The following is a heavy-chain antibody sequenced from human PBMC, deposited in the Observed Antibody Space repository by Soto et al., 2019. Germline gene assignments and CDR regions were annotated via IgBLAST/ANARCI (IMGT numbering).Heavy chain of an antibody. J-gene: IGHJ6*02. V-gene: IGHV1-69*06. Sequence: SVKVSCKASGGTFSSYAISWVRQAPGQGLEWMGGIIPIFGTANYAQKFQGRVTITADKSTSTAYMELSSLRSEDTAVYYCARIWFGELSWSYYYGMDVWGQGTTVPVSS. CDR3: ARIWFGELSWSYYYGMDV. CDR1: GGTFSSYA. CDR2: IIPIFGTA. D-gene: IGHD3-10*01.